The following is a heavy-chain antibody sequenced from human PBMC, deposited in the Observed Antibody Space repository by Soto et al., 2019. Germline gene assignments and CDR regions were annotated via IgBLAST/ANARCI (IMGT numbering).Heavy chain of an antibody. J-gene: IGHJ4*02. CDR3: ARAKRYSSSRPFDY. V-gene: IGHV1-8*02. Sequence: GASVKVSCKASGYTFTSYYMHWVRQAPGQGLEWMGWMNPNSGNTGYAQKFQGRVTMTRNTSISTAYMELSSLRSEDTAVYYCARAKRYSSSRPFDYWGQGTLVTVSS. D-gene: IGHD6-6*01. CDR1: GYTFTSYY. CDR2: MNPNSGNT.